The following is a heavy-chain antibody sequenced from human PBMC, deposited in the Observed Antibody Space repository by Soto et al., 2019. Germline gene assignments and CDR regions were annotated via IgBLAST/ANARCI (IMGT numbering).Heavy chain of an antibody. V-gene: IGHV1-18*01. Sequence: ASVKVSCKASGYTFTSYGISWGLQAPGQGLEWMGWISAYNGNTNYAQKLQGRVTMTTDTSTSTAYMELRRLRSDDTAVYYCGRGEVTTVQGWFDPWGQGTLVTVSS. J-gene: IGHJ5*02. CDR1: GYTFTSYG. CDR3: GRGEVTTVQGWFDP. CDR2: ISAYNGNT. D-gene: IGHD4-17*01.